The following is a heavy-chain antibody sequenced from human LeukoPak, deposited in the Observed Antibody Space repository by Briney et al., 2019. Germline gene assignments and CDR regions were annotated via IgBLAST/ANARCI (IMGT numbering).Heavy chain of an antibody. D-gene: IGHD3-22*01. CDR3: ARRQAYYYDSSGYFYYYGMDV. V-gene: IGHV3-48*03. CDR2: ISSSGSTI. Sequence: GGSLRLSCAASGFTLSSYEMNWVRQAPAKGLEWVSYISSSGSTIYYADSVKGRFTISRDNAKNSLYLQMNSLRAEDTAVYYCARRQAYYYDSSGYFYYYGMDVWGQGTTVTVSS. J-gene: IGHJ6*02. CDR1: GFTLSSYE.